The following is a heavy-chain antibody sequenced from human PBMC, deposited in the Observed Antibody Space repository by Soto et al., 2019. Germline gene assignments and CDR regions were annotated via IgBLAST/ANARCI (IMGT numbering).Heavy chain of an antibody. Sequence: ASGKVSCNASGYTFTNFGVTWVRRAPGQGLEWMGWLSAYTDTPNYAQKFQRRVTITIDTSTSTAYMDLRRLTSDDTAVYYCARVITGVEAWFDPWGQGTLVTVSS. D-gene: IGHD2-8*01. CDR1: GYTFTNFG. CDR3: ARVITGVEAWFDP. V-gene: IGHV1-18*01. CDR2: LSAYTDTP. J-gene: IGHJ5*02.